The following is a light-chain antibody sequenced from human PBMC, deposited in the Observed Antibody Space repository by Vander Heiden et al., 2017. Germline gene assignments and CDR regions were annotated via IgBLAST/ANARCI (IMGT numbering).Light chain of an antibody. CDR1: QGISSY. Sequence: AIRMTQSPSSFSASTGDRVTITCRASQGISSYLAWYQQKPGKAPKLLIYAASTLQSGVPSRFSGSGSGTDFTLTISCLQSEDFATYYCQQYYSYPSWTFGQGTKVXIK. J-gene: IGKJ1*01. CDR2: AAS. CDR3: QQYYSYPSWT. V-gene: IGKV1-8*01.